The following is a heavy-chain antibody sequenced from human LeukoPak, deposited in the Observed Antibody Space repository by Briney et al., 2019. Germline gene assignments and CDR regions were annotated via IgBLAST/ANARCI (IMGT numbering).Heavy chain of an antibody. CDR3: ARDQSVRLLQTSSTYFKHVFAI. Sequence: ASVKVSCKTSGYTFTNYGISWVRQAPGLGLEWMGWISVYNGNTNYAQKVQGRVTMTTDTSTSTAYMELRSLRFDDTAVYYCARDQSVRLLQTSSTYFKHVFAIWGQGSMVTVSS. V-gene: IGHV1-18*01. CDR1: GYTFTNYG. D-gene: IGHD6-13*01. J-gene: IGHJ3*02. CDR2: ISVYNGNT.